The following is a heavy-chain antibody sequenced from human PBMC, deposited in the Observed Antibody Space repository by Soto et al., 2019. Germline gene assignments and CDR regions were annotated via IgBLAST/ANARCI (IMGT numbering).Heavy chain of an antibody. V-gene: IGHV1-2*02. J-gene: IGHJ4*02. CDR1: GYTFTGYY. CDR2: INPNSGGT. D-gene: IGHD2-21*02. CDR3: ASPTLAYCGGDCYLDY. Sequence: GASVKVSCKASGYTFTGYYIHWVRQAPGQGLEWMGWINPNSGGTNYAQKFQGRVTMTRDTSISTAYMELSRLRSDDTAVYYCASPTLAYCGGDCYLDYWGQGTLVTVSS.